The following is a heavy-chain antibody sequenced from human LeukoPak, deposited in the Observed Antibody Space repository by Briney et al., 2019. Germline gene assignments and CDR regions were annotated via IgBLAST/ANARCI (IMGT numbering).Heavy chain of an antibody. CDR3: AHKWGRYCSSTSCYAGGPFDY. Sequence: PVKVSCKASGGTFSSYAISWVRQAPGQGLEWMGGIIPIFGTANYAQKFQGRVTITADESTSTAYMELSSLRSEDTAVYYCAHKWGRYCSSTSCYAGGPFDYWGQGTLVTVSS. D-gene: IGHD2-2*01. J-gene: IGHJ4*02. CDR2: IIPIFGTA. CDR1: GGTFSSYA. V-gene: IGHV1-69*01.